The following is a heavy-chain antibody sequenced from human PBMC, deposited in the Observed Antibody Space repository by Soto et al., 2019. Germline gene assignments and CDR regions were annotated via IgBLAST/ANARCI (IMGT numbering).Heavy chain of an antibody. V-gene: IGHV5-10-1*01. D-gene: IGHD2-2*01. CDR3: AAGIVVVPAGWAYYYGMDV. CDR2: IDPGDTYA. J-gene: IGHJ6*02. Sequence: GESLKISCTGFGYTFTTFWISWVRQMPGKGLGWMGRIDPGDTYATYSPAFQGHVTISSDKATSTAYLQWSSLKASDTAMYYCAAGIVVVPAGWAYYYGMDVWGHGTTGTV. CDR1: GYTFTTFW.